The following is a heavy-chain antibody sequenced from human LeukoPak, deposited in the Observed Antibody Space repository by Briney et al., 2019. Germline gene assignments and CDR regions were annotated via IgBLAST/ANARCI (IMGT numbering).Heavy chain of an antibody. V-gene: IGHV3-23*01. D-gene: IGHD2-2*01. CDR1: GFTFSNYA. J-gene: IGHJ4*02. CDR3: AKAPSPGYCSSTSCYYDY. Sequence: PGGSLRLSCAASGFTFSNYAMSWVRQAPGKGLEWVTAISDNGGSTYYADSVKGRFTISRDNSKNTLYLQMNGLRGDDTAVYHCAKAPSPGYCSSTSCYYDYWGQGTLVTVSS. CDR2: ISDNGGST.